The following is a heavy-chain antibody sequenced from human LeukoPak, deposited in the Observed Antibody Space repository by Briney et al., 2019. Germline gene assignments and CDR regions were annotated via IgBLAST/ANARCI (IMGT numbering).Heavy chain of an antibody. V-gene: IGHV3-30*02. D-gene: IGHD5-18*01. J-gene: IGHJ4*02. CDR1: GFTFSSYG. Sequence: GRSLRLSCAASGFTFSSYGMHWVRQAPGKGLEWVAFIRYDGSNKYYADSVKGRFTIYRDNSKNTLYLQMNSLRAEDTAVYYCAKDQGYSYGIDYWGQGTLVTVSS. CDR2: IRYDGSNK. CDR3: AKDQGYSYGIDY.